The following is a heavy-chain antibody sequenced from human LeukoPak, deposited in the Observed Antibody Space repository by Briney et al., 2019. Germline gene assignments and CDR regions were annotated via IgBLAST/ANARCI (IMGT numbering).Heavy chain of an antibody. J-gene: IGHJ4*02. CDR1: GFTFSNYW. CDR2: INDDGSAT. CDR3: ARGTSYGFFFDY. Sequence: GGSLRLSCAASGFTFSNYWMHWVRQVPGKGLVWVSRINDDGSATFYADSVKGRFTISRDNAKNTLFLQINSLRAEDTAVYYCARGTSYGFFFDYWGQGTLVTVSS. D-gene: IGHD5-18*01. V-gene: IGHV3-74*01.